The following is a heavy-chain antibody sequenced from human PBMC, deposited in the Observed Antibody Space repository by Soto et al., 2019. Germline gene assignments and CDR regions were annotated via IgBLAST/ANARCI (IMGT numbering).Heavy chain of an antibody. V-gene: IGHV3-23*01. Sequence: GGSLRLSCAASGFTFSSYSMSWVRQAPGKGLEWVSGFRSSGDGGTTYYADSVKGRFTISRDNSKNTLFLQMDSLRAEDTAIYYCAKKVNSGPGSQYFDYWGQGTLVTVSS. CDR2: FRSSGDGGTT. D-gene: IGHD3-10*01. CDR1: GFTFSSYS. CDR3: AKKVNSGPGSQYFDY. J-gene: IGHJ4*02.